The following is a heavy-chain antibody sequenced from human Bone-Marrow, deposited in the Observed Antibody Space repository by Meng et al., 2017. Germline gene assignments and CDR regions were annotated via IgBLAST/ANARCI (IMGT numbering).Heavy chain of an antibody. J-gene: IGHJ3*02. Sequence: GESLKISCAASGFTFSSYGMHWVRQAPGKGLEWVAVIWYDGSNKYYADSVKGRFTISRDNSKNTLYLQMNSLRAEDTAVYYCAGDSIVGATDAFDIWGQGTTVTVSS. V-gene: IGHV3-33*01. CDR1: GFTFSSYG. D-gene: IGHD1-26*01. CDR2: IWYDGSNK. CDR3: AGDSIVGATDAFDI.